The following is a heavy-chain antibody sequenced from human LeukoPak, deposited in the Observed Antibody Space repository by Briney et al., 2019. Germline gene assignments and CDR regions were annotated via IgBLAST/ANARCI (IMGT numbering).Heavy chain of an antibody. CDR2: IYYSGST. D-gene: IGHD3-9*01. CDR1: GGSISSYY. CDR3: ARRGLYYDILTGYRTDAFDI. J-gene: IGHJ3*02. Sequence: SETLSLTCTVSGGSISSYYWSWIRQPPGKGLEWIGYIYYSGSTNYNPSLKSRVTISVDTSKNQFSLKLSSVTAADTAVYYCARRGLYYDILTGYRTDAFDIWGQGTMVTVSS. V-gene: IGHV4-59*08.